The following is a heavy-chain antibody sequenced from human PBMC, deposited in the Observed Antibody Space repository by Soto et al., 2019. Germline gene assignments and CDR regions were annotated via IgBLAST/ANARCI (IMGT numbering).Heavy chain of an antibody. V-gene: IGHV4-38-2*01. CDR3: ASSYASGWYSFEY. CDR2: IYHSGST. J-gene: IGHJ4*02. CDR1: GYSISSGYY. D-gene: IGHD6-19*01. Sequence: SETLSLTCAVSGYSISSGYYWGWIRQPPGKGLEWIGSIYHSGSTYYNPSLKSRVTISVDTSKNQFSLKLSSVTAADTAVYYCASSYASGWYSFEYWGQGTQVTVSS.